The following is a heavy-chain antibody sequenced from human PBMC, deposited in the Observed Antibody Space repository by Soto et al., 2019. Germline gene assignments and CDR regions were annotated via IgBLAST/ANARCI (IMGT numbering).Heavy chain of an antibody. CDR1: GGTFSSYA. CDR2: IIPIFGTA. J-gene: IGHJ4*02. D-gene: IGHD5-12*01. CDR3: ARGRNRGGYDWRFDY. Sequence: QVQLVQSGAEVKKPGSSVKVSCKASGGTFSSYAISWVRQAPGQGLEWMGGIIPIFGTANYAQKFQVRVTITADESTSTANMALSSLRSEDTGVYYCARGRNRGGYDWRFDYWGQGTLVTVSS. V-gene: IGHV1-69*01.